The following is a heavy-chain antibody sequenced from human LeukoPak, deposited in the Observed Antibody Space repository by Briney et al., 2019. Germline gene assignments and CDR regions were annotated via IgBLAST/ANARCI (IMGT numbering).Heavy chain of an antibody. CDR1: GFTFSSYA. CDR2: ISGSGGST. V-gene: IGHV3-23*01. CDR3: AKSNGWITMIVV. Sequence: GGSLRLSCAASGFTFSSYAMSWVRQAPGKGLEWVSAISGSGGSTYCADSVKGRFTISRDDSKNTLYLQMNSLRAEDTAVYYCAKSNGWITMIVVWGQGTLVTVSS. J-gene: IGHJ4*02. D-gene: IGHD3-22*01.